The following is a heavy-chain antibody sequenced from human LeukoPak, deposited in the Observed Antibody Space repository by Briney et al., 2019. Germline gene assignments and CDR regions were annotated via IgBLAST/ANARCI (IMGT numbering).Heavy chain of an antibody. J-gene: IGHJ4*02. Sequence: ASVKVSCKASGYTFTGYYMHWVRQAPGQGLEWMGWINPNSGGTNYAQKFQGRVTMTRDTSISTAYMELSRLRSDDTAVYYCATMYYYDSSATFDYWGQGTLVTVSS. CDR2: INPNSGGT. CDR1: GYTFTGYY. V-gene: IGHV1-2*02. D-gene: IGHD3-22*01. CDR3: ATMYYYDSSATFDY.